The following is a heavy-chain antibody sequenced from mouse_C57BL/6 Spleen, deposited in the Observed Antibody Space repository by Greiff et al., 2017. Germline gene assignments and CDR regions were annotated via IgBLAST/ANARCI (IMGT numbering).Heavy chain of an antibody. Sequence: VQLQQSGPELVKPGASVKISCKASGYSFTGYYMNWVKQSPEKSLEWLGEINPSTGGTTYNQKFKAKATLTVDKSSSTAYMQLKSLTSEDSAVYYCARAYDYDCAYWGQGTLVTVSA. CDR1: GYSFTGYY. CDR3: ARAYDYDCAY. CDR2: INPSTGGT. D-gene: IGHD2-4*01. J-gene: IGHJ3*01. V-gene: IGHV1-42*01.